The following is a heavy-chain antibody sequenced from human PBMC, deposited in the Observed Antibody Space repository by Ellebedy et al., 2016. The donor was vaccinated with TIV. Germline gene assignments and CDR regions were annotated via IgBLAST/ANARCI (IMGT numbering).Heavy chain of an antibody. V-gene: IGHV1-69*13. CDR3: ARGGNYYGSGSYYDY. Sequence: SVKVSXXASGGTFSSYAISWVRQAPGQGLEWMGGIIPIFGTANYAQKFQGRVTITADESTSTAYMELSSLRSEDTAVYYCARGGNYYGSGSYYDYWGQGTLVTVSS. CDR2: IIPIFGTA. D-gene: IGHD3-10*01. J-gene: IGHJ4*02. CDR1: GGTFSSYA.